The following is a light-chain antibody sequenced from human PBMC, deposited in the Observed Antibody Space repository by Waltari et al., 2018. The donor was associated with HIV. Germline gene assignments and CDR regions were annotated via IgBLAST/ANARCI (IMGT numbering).Light chain of an antibody. CDR3: SSYAGSNNRV. J-gene: IGLJ2*01. CDR1: SSDIGAYNY. V-gene: IGLV2-8*01. Sequence: QSALTQPPSASGSPGQSVTISCTGTSSDIGAYNYVSWYQQHPGKAPKLMIYEVNKRPSGVPDRFSGSKSGNTASLTVSGLQAEDEADYYCSSYAGSNNRVFGGGTKLTVL. CDR2: EVN.